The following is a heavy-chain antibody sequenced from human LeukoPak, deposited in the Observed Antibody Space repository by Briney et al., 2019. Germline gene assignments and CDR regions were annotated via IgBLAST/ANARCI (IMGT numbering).Heavy chain of an antibody. CDR1: GGSISSSSYY. J-gene: IGHJ4*02. V-gene: IGHV4-39*07. Sequence: SETLSLTCTVSGGSISSSSYYWGWIRQPPGKGLECIGSIYYSGSTYYNPSLKSRVTISVDTSKNQFSLKLSSVTAADTAVYYCARGRHYYDTSGYYFFDYWGQGTLVTVSS. CDR2: IYYSGST. D-gene: IGHD3-22*01. CDR3: ARGRHYYDTSGYYFFDY.